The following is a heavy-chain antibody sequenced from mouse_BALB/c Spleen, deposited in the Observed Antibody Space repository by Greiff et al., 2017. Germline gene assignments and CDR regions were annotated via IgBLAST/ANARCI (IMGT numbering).Heavy chain of an antibody. CDR3: AVYYRYSWFAY. CDR1: GYTFTSYW. CDR2: INPSTGYT. Sequence: VQLQESGPELVKTGASVKMSCKASGYTFTSYWMHWVKQRPGQGLEWIGYINPSTGYTEYNQKFKDKATLTADKSSSTAYMQLSSLTSEDSAVYYCAVYYRYSWFAYWGQGTLVTVSA. V-gene: IGHV1S26*01. J-gene: IGHJ3*01. D-gene: IGHD2-14*01.